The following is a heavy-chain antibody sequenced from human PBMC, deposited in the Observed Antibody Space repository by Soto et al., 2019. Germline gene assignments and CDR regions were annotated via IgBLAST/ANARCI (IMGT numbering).Heavy chain of an antibody. Sequence: SVKVSGKASGGAFSSYAISWVRQAPGQGLEWMGGIIPIFGTANYAQKFQGRVTITADKSTSTAYMELSSLRSEDTAVYYCARGCSSTRCWKLGAYCYYYYGMDIWGKGTTVTVSS. V-gene: IGHV1-69*06. CDR1: GGAFSSYA. CDR3: ARGCSSTRCWKLGAYCYYYYGMDI. J-gene: IGHJ6*04. D-gene: IGHD2-2*01. CDR2: IIPIFGTA.